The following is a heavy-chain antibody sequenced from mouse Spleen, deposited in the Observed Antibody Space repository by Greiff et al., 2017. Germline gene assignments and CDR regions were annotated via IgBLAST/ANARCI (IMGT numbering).Heavy chain of an antibody. CDR3: ARNYGNYNWFAY. CDR2: ISSGGSYT. Sequence: EVQLVESGGGLVKPGGSLKLSCAASGFTFSSYGMSWVRQTPDKRLEWVATISSGGSYTYYPDSVKGRFTISRDNAKNTLYLQMSSLKSEDTAMYYCARNYGNYNWFAYWGQGTLVTVSA. V-gene: IGHV5-6*01. J-gene: IGHJ3*01. CDR1: GFTFSSYG. D-gene: IGHD2-1*01.